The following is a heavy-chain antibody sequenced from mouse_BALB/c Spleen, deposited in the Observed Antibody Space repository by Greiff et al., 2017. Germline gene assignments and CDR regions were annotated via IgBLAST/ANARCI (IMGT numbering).Heavy chain of an antibody. D-gene: IGHD2-4*01. J-gene: IGHJ3*01. V-gene: IGHV5-17*02. CDR1: GFTFSSFG. Sequence: EVQGVESGGGLVQPGGSRKLSCAASGFTFSSFGMHWVRQAPEKGLEWVAYISSGSSTIYYADTVKGRFTISRDNPKNTLFLQMTSLRSEDTAMYYCARGNSLSTMITTGWFAYWGQGTLVTVSA. CDR3: ARGNSLSTMITTGWFAY. CDR2: ISSGSSTI.